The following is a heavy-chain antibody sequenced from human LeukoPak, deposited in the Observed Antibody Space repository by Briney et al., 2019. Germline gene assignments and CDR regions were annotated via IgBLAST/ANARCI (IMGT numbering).Heavy chain of an antibody. CDR3: GSDYSRRVTAPFP. CDR2: ISSSSSTI. J-gene: IGHJ5*02. D-gene: IGHD2-21*02. CDR1: GFTLSSHT. V-gene: IGHV3-48*02. Sequence: AGGSLRLSCAASGFTLSSHTMNWVRQAPGKGLEWVSYISSSSSTIYYADSVKGRFTISRDNAKNSLYLQMNSLRDEDTAVYYCGSDYSRRVTAPFPWGQGTLVTVSS.